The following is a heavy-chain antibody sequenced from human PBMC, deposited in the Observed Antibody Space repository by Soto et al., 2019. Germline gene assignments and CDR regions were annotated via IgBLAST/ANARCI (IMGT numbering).Heavy chain of an antibody. Sequence: SETLSLTCAVYGGSFSGYYWSWIRQPPGEGLEWIGEINHSGSTNYNPSLKSRVTISVDTSKNQFSLKLSSVTAADTAVYYCATGVVVVPGEDYYGMDVWGQGTTVTVSS. CDR2: INHSGST. CDR3: ATGVVVVPGEDYYGMDV. J-gene: IGHJ6*02. V-gene: IGHV4-34*01. CDR1: GGSFSGYY. D-gene: IGHD2-2*01.